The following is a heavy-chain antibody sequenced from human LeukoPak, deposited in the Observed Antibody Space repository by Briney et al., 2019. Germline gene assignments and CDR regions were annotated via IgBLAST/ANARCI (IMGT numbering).Heavy chain of an antibody. V-gene: IGHV3-21*01. CDR2: ISSSSSYI. J-gene: IGHJ4*02. Sequence: SGGSLRLSCAASGFTFSSYSMNWVRQAPGKGLEWVSSISSSSSYIYYADSVKGRFTISRDNAKNSLYLQMHSLRAEDTAVYYCARDQDYGGNNFDDWGQGTLVTVSS. CDR3: ARDQDYGGNNFDD. D-gene: IGHD4-23*01. CDR1: GFTFSSYS.